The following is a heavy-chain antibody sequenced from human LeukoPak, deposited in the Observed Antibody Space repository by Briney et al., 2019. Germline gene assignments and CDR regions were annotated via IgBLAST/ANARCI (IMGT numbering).Heavy chain of an antibody. CDR3: ARELRTFDS. D-gene: IGHD3-16*01. Sequence: GGSLRLSCAASGFTFSSYWTTWVRQAPGKGLEWVANIKHNGDELNYVDSVEDRFTISRDNAKNSLYLHMTSLRAEDTAVYYCARELRTFDSWGQGTLVTVSS. CDR1: GFTFSSYW. V-gene: IGHV3-7*01. J-gene: IGHJ4*02. CDR2: IKHNGDEL.